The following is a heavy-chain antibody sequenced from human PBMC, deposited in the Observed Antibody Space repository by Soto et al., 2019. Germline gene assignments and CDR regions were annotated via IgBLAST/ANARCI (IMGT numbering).Heavy chain of an antibody. CDR1: GGTFSTYT. CDR2: IIPLFGTT. Sequence: QVHLVQAGAEVRKPGASVKVACKTSGGTFSTYTLYCVRQAPGQGLVWMGRIIPLFGTTTYAQNFQDRVTITAEESPSTTYMGLSSLRAEDTAVYYCAWRLDDRADEGVDVWGEGTAVTVSA. CDR3: AWRLDDRADEGVDV. V-gene: IGHV1-69*18. J-gene: IGHJ3*01. D-gene: IGHD3-16*01.